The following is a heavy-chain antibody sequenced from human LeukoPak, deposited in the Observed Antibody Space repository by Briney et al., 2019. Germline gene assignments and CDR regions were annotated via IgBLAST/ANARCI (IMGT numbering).Heavy chain of an antibody. CDR1: GFTFSSYT. CDR2: IMRTAADVT. Sequence: GGSLRLSCAASGFTFSSYTMNWVHQAPGKGLEWISYIMRTAADVTSYADSVEGRFTISRDDAKNSLYLQMNSLRDDDTAVYYCVRDWSYAFDLWGQGTMVTVSS. J-gene: IGHJ3*01. V-gene: IGHV3-48*02. CDR3: VRDWSYAFDL.